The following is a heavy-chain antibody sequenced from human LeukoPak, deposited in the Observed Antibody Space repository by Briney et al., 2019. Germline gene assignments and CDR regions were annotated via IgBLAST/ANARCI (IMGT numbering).Heavy chain of an antibody. CDR1: GGSFSTYY. CDR2: IYYSGST. Sequence: SETLSLTRTVSGGSFSTYYWSWIRQPPGKGLEWIGYIYYSGSTNYNPSLKSRVTISVDTSKNQFSLTLNSVTAADTAVYYCARVITVRGVIFDYWGQGTLVTVSS. V-gene: IGHV4-59*01. J-gene: IGHJ4*02. D-gene: IGHD3-16*01. CDR3: ARVITVRGVIFDY.